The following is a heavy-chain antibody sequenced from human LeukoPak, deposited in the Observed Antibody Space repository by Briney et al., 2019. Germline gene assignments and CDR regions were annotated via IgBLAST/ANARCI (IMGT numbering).Heavy chain of an antibody. CDR3: TRGKSSGWDPPYSYYGMDV. Sequence: GGSLRLSCTASGFTFCDYAMSWFRQAPGKGLEWVGFIRSKAYGGTTEYAASVKGRFTISRDDSKSIAYLQMNSLKTEDTAVYYCTRGKSSGWDPPYSYYGMDVWGQGTTVTVSS. J-gene: IGHJ6*02. D-gene: IGHD6-19*01. CDR1: GFTFCDYA. CDR2: IRSKAYGGTT. V-gene: IGHV3-49*03.